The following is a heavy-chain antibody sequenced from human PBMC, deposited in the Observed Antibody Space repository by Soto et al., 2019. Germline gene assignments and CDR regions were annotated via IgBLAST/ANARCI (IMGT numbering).Heavy chain of an antibody. D-gene: IGHD5-12*01. V-gene: IGHV3-23*01. CDR3: AKVLVATIIPLIPNLSFDY. CDR1: GFTFSSYA. CDR2: ISGSGGST. J-gene: IGHJ4*02. Sequence: PGGSLRLSCAAPGFTFSSYATSWVRQAPGKGLEWVSAISGSGGSTYYADSVKGRFTIPRDNSKNTLYLQMNSLRAEDTAVYYCAKVLVATIIPLIPNLSFDYWGQGTLVTVSS.